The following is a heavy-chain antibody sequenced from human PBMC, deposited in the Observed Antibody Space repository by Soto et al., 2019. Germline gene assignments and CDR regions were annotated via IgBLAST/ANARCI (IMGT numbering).Heavy chain of an antibody. J-gene: IGHJ5*02. CDR2: IYWNDDK. Sequence: SGPTLVNPTQTLTLTCTFSGFSLSTSGVGVGWTRQPPGKALEWLALIYWNDDKRYSPSLKSRLTITKDTSKNQVVLTMTNMDPVDTATYYCAHSKQLGPNNWFDPWGQGTLVTVSS. CDR1: GFSLSTSGVG. CDR3: AHSKQLGPNNWFDP. V-gene: IGHV2-5*01. D-gene: IGHD6-6*01.